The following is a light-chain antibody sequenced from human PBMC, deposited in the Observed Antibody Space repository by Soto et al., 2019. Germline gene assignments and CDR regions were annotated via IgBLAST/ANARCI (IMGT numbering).Light chain of an antibody. Sequence: QSALTQPPSASGSPGQSVTISCTGTSSDVGGYNYVSWYQQHPGKAPKLMIYEVSERPSGVPDRFSGSTSSNTASLTVSGLQAEDEADYYCSSYAGSNNFVFGTGTKVTVL. CDR2: EVS. V-gene: IGLV2-8*01. CDR3: SSYAGSNNFV. CDR1: SSDVGGYNY. J-gene: IGLJ1*01.